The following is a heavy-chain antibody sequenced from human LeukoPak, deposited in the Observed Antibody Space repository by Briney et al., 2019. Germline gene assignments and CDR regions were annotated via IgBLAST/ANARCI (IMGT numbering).Heavy chain of an antibody. Sequence: GGSLRLSCAASGFTFSSYAMSWVRQAPGKGLEWVSAISGSGGSTYYADSVKGRFTISRDNSKNTLYLQMNSLRAEDTAVYYCANVNKYYDFWSGYYTRPTSFDYWGQGTLVTVSS. CDR3: ANVNKYYDFWSGYYTRPTSFDY. J-gene: IGHJ4*02. CDR1: GFTFSSYA. V-gene: IGHV3-23*01. CDR2: ISGSGGST. D-gene: IGHD3-3*01.